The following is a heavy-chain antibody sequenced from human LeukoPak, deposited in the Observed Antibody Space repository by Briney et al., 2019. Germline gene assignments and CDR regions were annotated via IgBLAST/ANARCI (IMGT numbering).Heavy chain of an antibody. CDR3: ANRPRTGRITMVRGVIPDDY. CDR2: IRSDGSDK. Sequence: GGSLRLSCAASGFTFSSSDTHWLRQAPGKGLEWVAFIRSDGSDKYYADSVKGRFTISRDNSKNTLYLQMNSLRAEDTAVYYCANRPRTGRITMVRGVIPDDYWGQGTLVTVSS. CDR1: GFTFSSSD. D-gene: IGHD3-10*01. V-gene: IGHV3-30*02. J-gene: IGHJ4*02.